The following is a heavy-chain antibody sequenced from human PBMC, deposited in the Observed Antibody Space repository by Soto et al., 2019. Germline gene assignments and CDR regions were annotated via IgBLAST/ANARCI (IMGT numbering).Heavy chain of an antibody. Sequence: SETLSLTCTVSGGSIKTFSWSWFRQPPGKGLEWIGYIYYSGSTNYHPSLKSRVTISVDTSKNQFSLKLSSVTAADTAVYYCARDPPDGDSYFDYWGQGTLVTVSS. V-gene: IGHV4-59*12. CDR3: ARDPPDGDSYFDY. D-gene: IGHD4-17*01. CDR1: GGSIKTFS. CDR2: IYYSGST. J-gene: IGHJ4*02.